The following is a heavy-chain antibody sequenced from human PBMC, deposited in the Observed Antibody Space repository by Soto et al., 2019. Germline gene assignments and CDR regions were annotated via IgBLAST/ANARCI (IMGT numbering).Heavy chain of an antibody. V-gene: IGHV5-10-1*01. D-gene: IGHD5-12*01. Sequence: GESLKISCKGSGYSFTSYWISWVRQMPGKGLEWMGRIDPSDSYTNYSPSFQGHVTISADKSFSTAYLQWSSLKASDTAMYYCARTSGGVPTTIDYWGQGTLVTVSS. J-gene: IGHJ4*02. CDR1: GYSFTSYW. CDR3: ARTSGGVPTTIDY. CDR2: IDPSDSYT.